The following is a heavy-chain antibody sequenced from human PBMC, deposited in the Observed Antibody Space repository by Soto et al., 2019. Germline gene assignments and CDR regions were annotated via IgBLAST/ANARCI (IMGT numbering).Heavy chain of an antibody. V-gene: IGHV3-21*01. D-gene: IGHD2-2*01. CDR2: ISKSDYT. J-gene: IGHJ4*02. CDR1: GFAFNNYG. CDR3: AREDSIIIPAVSDF. Sequence: GGSLRLACTVSGFAFNNYGINWVRQAPGKGLEWVSSISKSDYTYYSDSVKGRFTISRDNAKNSVSLQMNTLRVEDTAVYYCAREDSIIIPAVSDFWGQGTLVTVSS.